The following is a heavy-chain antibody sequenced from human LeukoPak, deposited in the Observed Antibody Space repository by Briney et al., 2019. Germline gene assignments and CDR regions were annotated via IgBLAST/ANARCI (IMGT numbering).Heavy chain of an antibody. D-gene: IGHD3-10*01. Sequence: PGRSLRLSCAASGFTFSSYGVHWVRQAPGKGLEWVAVISYDGSNKCYADSVKGRFTISRDNSKNTLYLQMNSLRAEDTAVYYCAKEGGSGSYYNEFEVDYWGQGTLVTVSS. CDR3: AKEGGSGSYYNEFEVDY. CDR2: ISYDGSNK. CDR1: GFTFSSYG. J-gene: IGHJ4*02. V-gene: IGHV3-30*18.